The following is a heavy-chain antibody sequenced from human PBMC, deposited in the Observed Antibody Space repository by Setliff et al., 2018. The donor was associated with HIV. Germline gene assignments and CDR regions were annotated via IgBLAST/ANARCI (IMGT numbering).Heavy chain of an antibody. V-gene: IGHV1-69-2*01. CDR1: GYTFTNYF. J-gene: IGHJ4*02. CDR3: ATVRIVGATEFDY. CDR2: VDTEDGET. D-gene: IGHD1-26*01. Sequence: SCKASGYTFTNYFMHWVRQAPGEGLEWVGRVDTEDGETRYAMKFQGSVTISADTSTDTTYLSLTSLRSQDTAVYYCATVRIVGATEFDYWGQGTVVTVSS.